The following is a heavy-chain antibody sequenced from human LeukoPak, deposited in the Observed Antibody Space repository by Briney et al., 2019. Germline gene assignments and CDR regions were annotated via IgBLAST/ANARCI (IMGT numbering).Heavy chain of an antibody. J-gene: IGHJ6*03. Sequence: GGSLRLSCAASGFTFSSYGMHWVRQAPGKGLEWVAVISYDGSNKYYADSVKGRFTISRDNSKNTLYLQMNSLRAEDTAVYYCASGSNYVGYMDVWGKGTTVTVSS. CDR1: GFTFSSYG. CDR3: ASGSNYVGYMDV. D-gene: IGHD4-11*01. CDR2: ISYDGSNK. V-gene: IGHV3-30*03.